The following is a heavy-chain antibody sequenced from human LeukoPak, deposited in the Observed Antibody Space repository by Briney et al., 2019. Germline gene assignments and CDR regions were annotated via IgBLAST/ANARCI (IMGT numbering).Heavy chain of an antibody. CDR1: GGSISSGGYS. J-gene: IGHJ4*02. CDR2: IYYSGST. D-gene: IGHD3-22*01. V-gene: IGHV4-30-4*07. CDR3: ARSPTDYYDSSGYYDY. Sequence: SETLSLTCAVSGGSISSGGYSWSWIRQPPGKGLEWIGYIYYSGSTYYNPSLKSRVTISVDTSKNQLSLKLSSVTAADTAVYYCARSPTDYYDSSGYYDYWGQGTLVTVSS.